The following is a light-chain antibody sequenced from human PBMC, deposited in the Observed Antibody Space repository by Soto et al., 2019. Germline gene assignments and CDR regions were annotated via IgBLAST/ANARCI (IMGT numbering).Light chain of an antibody. CDR1: SSDVGTFNY. V-gene: IGLV2-8*01. CDR3: NTFGGTNPVM. CDR2: EVS. J-gene: IGLJ3*02. Sequence: QSALTQPPSASGSPGQSVTISCTGTSSDVGTFNYVSWYQQHPGKAPKLIIYEVSKRPSGVPDRFSGSKSGNTASLTVSGLQAEDEADYYCNTFGGTNPVMFGGGTKLTVL.